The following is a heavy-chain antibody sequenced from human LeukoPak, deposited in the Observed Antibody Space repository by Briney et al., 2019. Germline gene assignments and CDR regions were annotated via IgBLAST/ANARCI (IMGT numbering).Heavy chain of an antibody. CDR3: ATTSGYFYY. CDR1: AYTFTDYY. CDR2: INPSSGGT. J-gene: IGHJ4*02. D-gene: IGHD1-26*01. Sequence: ASVTVSCTASAYTFTDYYVHWVRQAPGQGLEWMGRINPSSGGTNYAQNFQGRVTMTRDTSISTAYMELSRLRSDDTAVYYCATTSGYFYYWGQGTLVTVSS. V-gene: IGHV1-2*06.